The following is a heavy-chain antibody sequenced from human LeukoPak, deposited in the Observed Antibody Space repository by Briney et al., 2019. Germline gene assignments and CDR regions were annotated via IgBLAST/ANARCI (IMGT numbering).Heavy chain of an antibody. V-gene: IGHV4-31*03. CDR3: ARHSYGDYAYFDL. D-gene: IGHD4-17*01. CDR2: IYYSGST. J-gene: IGHJ2*01. Sequence: SQTLSLTCTVSGGSISSGGYYWSWIRQHPGKGLEWIEYIYYSGSTYYNPSLKSRVTISVDTSKNQFSLKLSSVTAADTAVYYCARHSYGDYAYFDLWGRGTLVTVSS. CDR1: GGSISSGGYY.